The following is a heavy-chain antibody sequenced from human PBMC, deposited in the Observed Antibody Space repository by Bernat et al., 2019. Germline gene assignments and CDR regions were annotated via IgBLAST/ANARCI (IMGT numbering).Heavy chain of an antibody. CDR1: GFVFSNYW. CDR2: IKQDGSEH. CDR3: TRDRDVVVGAINYDAFDI. J-gene: IGHJ3*02. V-gene: IGHV3-7*01. Sequence: EVQLVESGGGLVQPGGSLRLSCAASGFVFSNYWMAWVRQAPGKGLEWVANIKQDGSEHSYVDSAKGRFTISRDNAKNSLFLQMNSLRDEDTAVYYCTRDRDVVVGAINYDAFDIWGQGTMVTVSS. D-gene: IGHD2-15*01.